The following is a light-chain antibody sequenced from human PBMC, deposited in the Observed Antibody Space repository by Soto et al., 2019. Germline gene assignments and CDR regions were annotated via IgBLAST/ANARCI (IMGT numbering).Light chain of an antibody. CDR1: QSVLYSSNNKNY. J-gene: IGKJ1*01. V-gene: IGKV4-1*01. Sequence: DIVMTQSPDSLAVSLGERATINCKSSQSVLYSSNNKNYFAWYQQKPGQPPNLLIYWASTRESGVSDRFSGSGSGTDFTLTISSLQAEDVAVYYCQQYYSAPWTFGQGTKVEIK. CDR3: QQYYSAPWT. CDR2: WAS.